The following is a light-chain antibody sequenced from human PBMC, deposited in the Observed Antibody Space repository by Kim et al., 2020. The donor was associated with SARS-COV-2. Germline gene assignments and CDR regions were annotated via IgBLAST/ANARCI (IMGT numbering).Light chain of an antibody. Sequence: GQSFTISCTGTSSVVGSYNLVSWYQQHPGKAPKLMIYEVNKRPSGVSNRFSGSKSGNTASLTISGLQAEDEADYYCCSYAGSATWVFGGGTQLTVL. CDR3: CSYAGSATWV. CDR1: SSVVGSYNL. CDR2: EVN. V-gene: IGLV2-23*02. J-gene: IGLJ3*02.